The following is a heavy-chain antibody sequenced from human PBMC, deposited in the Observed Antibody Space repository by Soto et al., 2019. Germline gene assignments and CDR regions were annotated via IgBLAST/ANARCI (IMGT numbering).Heavy chain of an antibody. CDR3: ARHTPAISISDH. J-gene: IGHJ4*02. D-gene: IGHD2-15*01. Sequence: PSETLSLTCTVSGGSINNYYWSWIRQPPGKGLEWIGYIYYSGSTYYNPSLKSRVTISVDTSKNQFSLKLSSVTAADTAVYYCARHTPAISISDHWGQGTLVTVSS. CDR2: IYYSGST. CDR1: GGSINNYY. V-gene: IGHV4-59*04.